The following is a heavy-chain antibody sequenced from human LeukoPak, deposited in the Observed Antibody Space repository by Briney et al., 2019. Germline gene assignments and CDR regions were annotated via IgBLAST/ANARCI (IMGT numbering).Heavy chain of an antibody. CDR3: ARRGSGWYVDY. CDR2: IYPGDSDT. V-gene: IGHV5-51*01. D-gene: IGHD6-19*01. CDR1: GYTFTSYW. J-gene: IGHJ4*02. Sequence: GESLKISCKGSGYTFTSYWIGWVRQMPGKGLEWMGIIYPGDSDTRYSPSSQGQVSISVDKSISTAYLQWSSLKASDTAMYYCARRGSGWYVDYWGQGTLVTVSS.